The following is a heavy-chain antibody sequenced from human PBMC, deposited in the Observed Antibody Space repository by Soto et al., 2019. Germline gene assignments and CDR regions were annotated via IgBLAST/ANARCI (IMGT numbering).Heavy chain of an antibody. CDR3: AKGGLLNGDYNWSFDL. CDR2: ISCRGGVT. Sequence: DVQLLESGGGLVQPGGSLRLSCAASGFTFSTFAMSWVRQAPGKGLEWVSAISCRGGVTYYADSVKGRFTISRDNSKHTLFLQMNSLRAEDTAMYYCAKGGLLNGDYNWSFDLWGRGTQVTVSS. D-gene: IGHD4-17*01. J-gene: IGHJ2*01. V-gene: IGHV3-23*01. CDR1: GFTFSTFA.